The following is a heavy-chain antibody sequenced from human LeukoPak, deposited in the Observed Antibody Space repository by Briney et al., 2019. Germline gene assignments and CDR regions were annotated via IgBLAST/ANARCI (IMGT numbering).Heavy chain of an antibody. CDR2: IYHSGST. V-gene: IGHV4-30-2*01. Sequence: PSETLSLTCTVSGGSISSGGYYWSWIRQPPGKGLEWIGYIYHSGSTYYNPSLKSRVTISVDRSKNQFSLKLSSVTAADTAVYYCARFLSGDYFDYWGQGTLVTVSS. D-gene: IGHD3-10*01. J-gene: IGHJ4*02. CDR3: ARFLSGDYFDY. CDR1: GGSISSGGYY.